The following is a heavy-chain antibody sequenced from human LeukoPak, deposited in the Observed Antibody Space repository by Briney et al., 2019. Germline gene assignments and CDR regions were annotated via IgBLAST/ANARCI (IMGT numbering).Heavy chain of an antibody. V-gene: IGHV3-21*01. CDR2: ISTLSTYT. D-gene: IGHD3-3*01. CDR1: GFTSSTYF. J-gene: IGHJ3*02. CDR3: ARDGPYSDSWSGPFAFDM. Sequence: GGSLRLSCAASGFTSSTYFMNWVRQAPGKGLEWVSSISTLSTYTHYADSVKGRFTVSRDNAKNSLYLQMNSLRAEDTAVYYCARDGPYSDSWSGPFAFDMWGQGTMVTVSS.